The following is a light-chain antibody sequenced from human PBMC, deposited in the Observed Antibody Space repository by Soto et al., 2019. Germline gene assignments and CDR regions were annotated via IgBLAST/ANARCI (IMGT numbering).Light chain of an antibody. Sequence: IQMTQSPATLSVSPGERATLSCRASQTIYSNVAWYQQRPGQAPRLLIYRASARATGIPARFSGSGSGTEFTVTIGSLQSEDSAVYYCQQYQNLWTFGQGTKVEIK. V-gene: IGKV3-15*01. CDR2: RAS. CDR3: QQYQNLWT. J-gene: IGKJ1*01. CDR1: QTIYSN.